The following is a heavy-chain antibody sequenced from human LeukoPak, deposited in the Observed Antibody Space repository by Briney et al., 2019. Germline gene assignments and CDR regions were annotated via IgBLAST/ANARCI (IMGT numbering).Heavy chain of an antibody. CDR3: ARGGTYYDFWSGYYTRY. Sequence: GGSLRLSCAASGFTFSSYWMSWVRQAPGKGLEWVANIKQDGSEKYYVDSVKGRFTISRDNAKNSLYLQMNSLRAEDTAVYYCARGGTYYDFWSGYYTRYWGQGTLVAVSS. V-gene: IGHV3-7*01. CDR2: IKQDGSEK. CDR1: GFTFSSYW. D-gene: IGHD3-3*01. J-gene: IGHJ4*02.